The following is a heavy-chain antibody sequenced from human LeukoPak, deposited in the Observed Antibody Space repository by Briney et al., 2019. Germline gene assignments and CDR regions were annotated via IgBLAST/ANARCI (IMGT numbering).Heavy chain of an antibody. D-gene: IGHD3-22*01. Sequence: GGSLRLSCAASGFTFSSYSMNWVRQAPGKGLEWVSYISSSSSTIYYADSVKGRFTISRNNAKNSLYLQMNSLRDEDTAVYYCARDGEYYYDSSGDAFDIWGQGTMVTVSS. CDR2: ISSSSSTI. V-gene: IGHV3-48*02. CDR3: ARDGEYYYDSSGDAFDI. J-gene: IGHJ3*02. CDR1: GFTFSSYS.